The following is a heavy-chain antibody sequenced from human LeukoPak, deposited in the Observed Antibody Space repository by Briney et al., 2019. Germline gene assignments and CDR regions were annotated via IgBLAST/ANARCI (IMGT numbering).Heavy chain of an antibody. CDR2: IRYDGSNK. J-gene: IGHJ3*02. V-gene: IGHV3-30*02. CDR1: GFTFSSYG. Sequence: GGSLRLSCAASGFTFSSYGMHWVRQAPGKGLEWVAFIRYDGSNKYYADSVKGRFTISRDNSKNTLYLQMNSLRAEDTAVYYCAKELPLWFGELFYDAFDIWGQGTMVTVSS. D-gene: IGHD3-10*01. CDR3: AKELPLWFGELFYDAFDI.